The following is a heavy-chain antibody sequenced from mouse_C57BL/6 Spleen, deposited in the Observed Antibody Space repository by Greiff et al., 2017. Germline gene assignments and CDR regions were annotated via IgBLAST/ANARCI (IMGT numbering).Heavy chain of an antibody. CDR3: ARHGVLRDYFDY. Sequence: EVNVVESGGGLVKPGGSLKFSCAASGFNFRSYTMSWVRQTPEKRLEWVAIICGGGGNTYYPASVKGRCTIYRDNAKNTRYLQMSSLRSEDTALYCCARHGVLRDYFDYWGQGTTRTVSS. J-gene: IGHJ2*01. CDR2: ICGGGGNT. CDR1: GFNFRSYT. D-gene: IGHD1-1*01. V-gene: IGHV5-9*01.